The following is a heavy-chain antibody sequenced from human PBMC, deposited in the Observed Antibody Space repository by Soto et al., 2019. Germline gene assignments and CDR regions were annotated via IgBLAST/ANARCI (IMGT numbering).Heavy chain of an antibody. CDR2: ISYDGSNK. CDR3: ATMERLFDY. J-gene: IGHJ4*02. V-gene: IGHV3-30*03. CDR1: GFTFSNFG. Sequence: GGSLRLSCAASGFTFSNFGMHRVRQAPGKGLEWVAVISYDGSNKYYADSVKGRFTISRDNSKNTLYLQMNSLRAEDTAVYYCATMERLFDYWGQGTLVTGSS. D-gene: IGHD3-3*01.